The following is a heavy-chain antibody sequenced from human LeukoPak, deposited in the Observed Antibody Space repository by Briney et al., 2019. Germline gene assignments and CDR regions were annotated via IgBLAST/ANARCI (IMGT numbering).Heavy chain of an antibody. CDR3: VRDLGAHYFGMDV. CDR2: IYSGGST. V-gene: IGHV3-66*01. J-gene: IGHJ6*02. CDR1: GFTVSSNY. Sequence: GGSLRLSCAASGFTVSSNYMSWVRQPPGKGLEWVSVIYSGGSTYYADSVKGRFTISRDNSKNTLYLQMNSLRAEDTAVYYCVRDLGAHYFGMDVGGQGTTVTVS. D-gene: IGHD3-10*01.